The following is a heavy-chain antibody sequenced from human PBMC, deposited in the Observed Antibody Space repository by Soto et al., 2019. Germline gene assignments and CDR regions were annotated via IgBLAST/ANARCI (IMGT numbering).Heavy chain of an antibody. CDR1: GVPFSSSRYY. CDR2: VYSSGST. CDR3: ARPRQGGLITSHFEY. J-gene: IGHJ4*02. D-gene: IGHD3-16*01. V-gene: IGHV4-39*01. Sequence: QLQLQESGPGLVKPSATLSLTCTVSGVPFSSSRYYWGWIRQSPGKGLEWIGSVYSSGSTYYNPSLKSRVTISVDTSKNQISLKLTSVTAADTATYYCARPRQGGLITSHFEYWGQGSLVTVSS.